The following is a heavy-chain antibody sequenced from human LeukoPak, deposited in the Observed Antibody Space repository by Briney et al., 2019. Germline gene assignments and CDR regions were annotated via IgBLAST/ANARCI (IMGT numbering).Heavy chain of an antibody. V-gene: IGHV4-39*01. J-gene: IGHJ4*02. D-gene: IGHD3-22*01. CDR2: IFYSGTT. CDR1: RGSISSSSYY. Sequence: SETLSLTCTVSRGSISSSSYYWGWIRQPPGKGLEWIGSIFYSGTTYYNRSLQSRVTISVDTSNDQFSLHLSSVTAADTAVYYCARTIITMIVVDYYFDYWGQGTLVTVSS. CDR3: ARTIITMIVVDYYFDY.